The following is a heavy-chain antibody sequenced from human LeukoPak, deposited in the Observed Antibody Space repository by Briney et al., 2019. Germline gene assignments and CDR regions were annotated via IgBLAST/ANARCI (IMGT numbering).Heavy chain of an antibody. CDR2: IYYSGST. CDR3: AREIAVAGTGNWFDP. D-gene: IGHD6-19*01. J-gene: IGHJ5*02. Sequence: SETLSLTCTVSGGSISSYYWSWIRQPPGKGLEWTGYIYYSGSTNYNPSLKSRVTISVDTSKNQFSLKLSSVTAADTAVYYCAREIAVAGTGNWFDPWGQGTLVTVSS. V-gene: IGHV4-59*01. CDR1: GGSISSYY.